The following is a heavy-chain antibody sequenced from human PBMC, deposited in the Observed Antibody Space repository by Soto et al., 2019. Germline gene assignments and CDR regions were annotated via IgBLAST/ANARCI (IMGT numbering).Heavy chain of an antibody. Sequence: QVQLVESGGGVVQPGRSLRLSCAASGFTFSSYGMHWVRQAPGKGLEWVAVIWYDGSNKYYADAVKGRFTISRDNSKNTLYLQMNSLRAEYTAVYYCARDRVPYSSGWYDYYYGMDVWFQGTTVTVS. J-gene: IGHJ6*02. CDR1: GFTFSSYG. CDR3: ARDRVPYSSGWYDYYYGMDV. CDR2: IWYDGSNK. D-gene: IGHD6-19*01. V-gene: IGHV3-33*01.